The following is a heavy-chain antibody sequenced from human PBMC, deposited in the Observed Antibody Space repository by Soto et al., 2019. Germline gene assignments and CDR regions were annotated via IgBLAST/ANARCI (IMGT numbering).Heavy chain of an antibody. Sequence: SVKVSCKVSGYTLTELSMHWVRQAPGKGLECMGGFDPEDGETIYAQKFQGRVTMTEDTSTDTAYMELSSLRSEDTAVYYCATGLNAGITIFGVVLIPSTYYDMDSSAQEDTVPISS. CDR2: FDPEDGET. D-gene: IGHD3-3*01. V-gene: IGHV1-24*01. CDR1: GYTLTELS. CDR3: ATGLNAGITIFGVVLIPSTYYDMDS. J-gene: IGHJ6*02.